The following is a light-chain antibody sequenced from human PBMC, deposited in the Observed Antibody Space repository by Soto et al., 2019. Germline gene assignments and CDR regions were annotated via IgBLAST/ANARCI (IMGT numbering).Light chain of an antibody. V-gene: IGLV1-51*01. CDR1: SSNIGNNY. Sequence: QSMLTQPPSVYAAPGQKVTISCSGSSSNIGNNYVSWYQQLPGTAPKLLIYDNNKRPSGIPDRFSGSKSGTSATLGITGLQTGEEADYYWGTWERSLSVVVSGGGTKVTVL. CDR3: GTWERSLSVVV. CDR2: DNN. J-gene: IGLJ2*01.